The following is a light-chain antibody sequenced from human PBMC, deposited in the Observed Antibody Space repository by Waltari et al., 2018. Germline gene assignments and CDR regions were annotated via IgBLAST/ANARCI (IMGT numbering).Light chain of an antibody. CDR1: QSVSSS. J-gene: IGKJ4*01. Sequence: EIVMTQSPATLSLSPGERATLSCRASQSVSSSLAWYQQKPGQAPRLFISGASNRATGIPDRFSGSGSGTEFTLTISSLEPEDVAYYYCHQSSDWPLSFGGGTKVEIK. V-gene: IGKV3D-15*01. CDR2: GAS. CDR3: HQSSDWPLS.